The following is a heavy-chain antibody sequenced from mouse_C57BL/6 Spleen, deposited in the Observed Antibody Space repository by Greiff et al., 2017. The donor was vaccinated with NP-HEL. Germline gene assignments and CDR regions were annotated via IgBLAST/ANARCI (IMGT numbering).Heavy chain of an antibody. CDR3: AREGRTGKGDY. V-gene: IGHV1-54*01. Sequence: VQGVESGAELVRPGTSVKVSCKASGYAFTNYLIEWVKQRPGQGLEWIGVINPGSGGTNYNEKFKGKATLTADKSSSTAYMQLSSLTSEDAAVYFCAREGRTGKGDYWGQGTTLTVSS. D-gene: IGHD4-1*01. CDR2: INPGSGGT. CDR1: GYAFTNYL. J-gene: IGHJ2*01.